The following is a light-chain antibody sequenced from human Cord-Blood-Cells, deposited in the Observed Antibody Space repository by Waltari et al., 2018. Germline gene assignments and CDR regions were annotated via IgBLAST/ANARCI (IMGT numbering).Light chain of an antibody. V-gene: IGLV1-40*01. CDR1: SSNIGAGYD. CDR3: QSYDSSLSSWV. J-gene: IGLJ3*02. CDR2: GTS. Sequence: QSVLTQRPSVSGAPGQRVTISCTGSSSNIGAGYDVHWYQQLPGTAPKLLIYGTSDRPSGVPDRFSGSKSGTSASLAITGLQAEDEADYYCQSYDSSLSSWVFGGGTKLTVL.